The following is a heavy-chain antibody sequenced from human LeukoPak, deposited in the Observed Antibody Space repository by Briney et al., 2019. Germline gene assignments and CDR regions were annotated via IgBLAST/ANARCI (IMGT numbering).Heavy chain of an antibody. CDR1: GYTFTSYD. D-gene: IGHD7-27*01. CDR3: ARGPPNWGYDY. Sequence: ASVKVSCKASGYTFTSYDFNWVRQATGQRPEWKGWMSPNSGDTGYAQKFQDRVTMTRNTSINTAYMELSSLRSDDTAVYYCARGPPNWGYDYWGPGTLVTVSS. J-gene: IGHJ4*02. V-gene: IGHV1-8*01. CDR2: MSPNSGDT.